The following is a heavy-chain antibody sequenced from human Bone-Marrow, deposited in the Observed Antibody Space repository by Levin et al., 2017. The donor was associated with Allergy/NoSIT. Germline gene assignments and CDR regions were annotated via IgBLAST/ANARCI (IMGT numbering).Heavy chain of an antibody. Sequence: GGSLRLSCVASGLSVSNNYMNWVRQAPGRGLEWVSVLYSGGTKYYAESVKGRFTISRDSSKNTLYLQMNSLRAEDTAGYYCTRGSLEMDVWGQRTTVTVSS. J-gene: IGHJ6*02. CDR2: LYSGGTK. CDR1: GLSVSNNY. D-gene: IGHD1-1*01. V-gene: IGHV3-53*01. CDR3: TRGSLEMDV.